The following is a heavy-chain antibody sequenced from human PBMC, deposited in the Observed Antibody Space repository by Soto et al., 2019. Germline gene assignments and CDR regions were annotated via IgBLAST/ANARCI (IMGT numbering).Heavy chain of an antibody. D-gene: IGHD6-13*01. CDR2: IIPIFGTA. Sequence: QVQLVQSGAEVKKPGSSVKVSCKASGGTFNSYAISWVRQAPGQGLEWMGGIIPIFGTANYAQKFQGRVTITADESTSTAYMELSSLRSEDTAVYYCARDLRETGAAAGATDDYWGQGTLVTVSS. V-gene: IGHV1-69*01. CDR3: ARDLRETGAAAGATDDY. J-gene: IGHJ4*02. CDR1: GGTFNSYA.